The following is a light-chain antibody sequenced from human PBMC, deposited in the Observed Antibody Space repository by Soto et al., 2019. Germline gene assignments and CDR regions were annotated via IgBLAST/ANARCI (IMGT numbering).Light chain of an antibody. CDR1: QSVSSSY. V-gene: IGKV3-20*01. CDR3: QQYGSSVT. Sequence: EIVLTQSPGTLSLSPGERATLSCRASQSVSSSYLAWYQQKPGQAPRLLIYGASSRATGIPDRFSGSGSGTDFTLTISRLESEDFAVYYCQQYGSSVTFGLGTKVEIK. J-gene: IGKJ1*01. CDR2: GAS.